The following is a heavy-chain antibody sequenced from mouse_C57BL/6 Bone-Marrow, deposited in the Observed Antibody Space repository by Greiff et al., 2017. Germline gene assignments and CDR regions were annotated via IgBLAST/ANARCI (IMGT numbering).Heavy chain of an antibody. CDR1: GYTFTSYW. J-gene: IGHJ1*03. V-gene: IGHV1-69*01. CDR2: IDPSGSST. D-gene: IGHD2-4*01. Sequence: QVQLKQPGAELVMPGASVKLSCKASGYTFTSYWMHWVKQRPGQGLEWIGEIDPSGSSTNYNQKFKGKSTLTVDKSSSTAYMQLSRLTSEDSAVYYCAPLRGDWYFDVWGTGTTVTVSS. CDR3: APLRGDWYFDV.